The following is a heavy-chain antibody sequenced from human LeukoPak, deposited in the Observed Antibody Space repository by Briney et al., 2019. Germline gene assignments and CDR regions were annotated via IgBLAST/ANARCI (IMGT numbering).Heavy chain of an antibody. CDR2: ISGSGGST. Sequence: SGGSLRLSCAASGFTFSNFAMNWVRQAPGKGLECVSTISGSGGSTYYADSVKGRFTISRDNSKNTLYLQMNSLRAEDTAVYYCAKMVHTEQWLVPFDYWGQGTLVTVSS. V-gene: IGHV3-23*01. CDR1: GFTFSNFA. CDR3: AKMVHTEQWLVPFDY. J-gene: IGHJ4*02. D-gene: IGHD6-19*01.